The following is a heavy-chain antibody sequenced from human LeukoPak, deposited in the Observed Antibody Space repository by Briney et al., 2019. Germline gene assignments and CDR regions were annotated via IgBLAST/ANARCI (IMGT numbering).Heavy chain of an antibody. Sequence: GGSLRLPCAASGFTFSSNWMHWVRQVPGKGLVWVSLINPSGSFTTYADSVKGRFTISRDNAKNSLYLQMNSLRAEDTAVYYCARILQQREYFQHWGQGTLVTVSS. CDR3: ARILQQREYFQH. V-gene: IGHV3-74*01. CDR1: GFTFSSNW. J-gene: IGHJ1*01. D-gene: IGHD5-18*01. CDR2: INPSGSFT.